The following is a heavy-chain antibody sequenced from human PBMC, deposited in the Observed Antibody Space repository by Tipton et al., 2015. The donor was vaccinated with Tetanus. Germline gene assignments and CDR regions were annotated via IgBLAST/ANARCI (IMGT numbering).Heavy chain of an antibody. CDR3: ARDSYYSSRWSFADY. CDR2: IYFTGTT. CDR1: GGSLRSGDHY. D-gene: IGHD3-22*01. J-gene: IGHJ4*02. Sequence: TLSLTCTVSGGSLRSGDHYWSWIRQHPGKGLEWIGYIYFTGTTYYNPSLESRLTISIDTSKNQFSLELTSVTAADTAVYYCARDSYYSSRWSFADYWGQGTLVTVSS. V-gene: IGHV4-31*03.